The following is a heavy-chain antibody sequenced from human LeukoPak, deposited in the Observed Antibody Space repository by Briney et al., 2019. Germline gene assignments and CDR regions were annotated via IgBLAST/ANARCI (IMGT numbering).Heavy chain of an antibody. V-gene: IGHV3-23*01. CDR1: GVTFRNYG. CDR3: ARDERWIQFNY. D-gene: IGHD5-18*01. CDR2: ISGSGGRT. Sequence: GGSLRLSCAVSGVTFRNYGTSWVRQAPGKGLEWVSGISGSGGRTYYADSVEGRFTISRDNSKNTLYLQINSLRAEDTAIYYCARDERWIQFNYWGQGTLVTVSS. J-gene: IGHJ4*02.